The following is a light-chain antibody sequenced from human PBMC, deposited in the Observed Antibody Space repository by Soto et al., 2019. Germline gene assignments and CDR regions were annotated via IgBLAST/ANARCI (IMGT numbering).Light chain of an antibody. CDR2: EVS. CDR3: ASYTTATPWG. CDR1: SSDVGGYNF. J-gene: IGLJ3*02. Sequence: QSALTQPASVSGSPGQSITISCTGTSSDVGGYNFVSWYQHHPGKAPKLIIYEVSRRPSGVSNRFSGSKSANTASLTISGLQAEDEANYFCASYTTATPWGFGGGTKVTVL. V-gene: IGLV2-14*01.